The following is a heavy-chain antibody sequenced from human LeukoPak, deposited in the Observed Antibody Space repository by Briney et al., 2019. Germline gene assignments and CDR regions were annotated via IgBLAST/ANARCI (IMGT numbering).Heavy chain of an antibody. D-gene: IGHD6-6*01. CDR1: GLTFSSYA. V-gene: IGHV3-23*01. J-gene: IGHJ4*02. Sequence: GGSLRLSCAASGLTFSSYAMSWVRQAPGKGLEWVSAISGSGGSTYYADSVKGRFTISRDNAKNSLYLQMNSLRAEDTALYYCAKDMEYSSSCFDYWGQGTLVTVSS. CDR2: ISGSGGST. CDR3: AKDMEYSSSCFDY.